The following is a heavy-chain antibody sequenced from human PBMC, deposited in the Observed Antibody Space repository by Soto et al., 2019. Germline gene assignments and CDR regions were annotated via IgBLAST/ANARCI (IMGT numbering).Heavy chain of an antibody. CDR2: VYYNGRA. CDR1: GDSLSSPTFY. Sequence: QLQLQESGQGLVKLSETLPLTCIVSGDSLSSPTFYWGWIRQPPGKGLEWIGSVYYNGRAHYNPSLRSRVTISVDTSENHFSLSLNSVTAADTAVYYCARHPTILPLPVYATHYFNYWGQGALVTVSS. J-gene: IGHJ4*02. V-gene: IGHV4-39*01. D-gene: IGHD1-20*01. CDR3: ARHPTILPLPVYATHYFNY.